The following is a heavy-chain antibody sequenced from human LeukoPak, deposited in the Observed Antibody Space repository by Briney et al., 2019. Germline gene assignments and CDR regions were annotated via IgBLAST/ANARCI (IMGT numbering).Heavy chain of an antibody. CDR2: IYYSGVT. J-gene: IGHJ6*03. CDR3: ARHQWHYYYYMGV. Sequence: PSETLSLTCTVSGGPISSSRYFGRSVRQPPAKGLEWIGSIYYSGVTYYNPSLKSRRVTISVDTSKNQFSLRLSSVTAADTAVYYCARHQWHYYYYMGVWGKGSTVTVSS. CDR1: GGPISSSRYF. D-gene: IGHD6-19*01. V-gene: IGHV4-39*01.